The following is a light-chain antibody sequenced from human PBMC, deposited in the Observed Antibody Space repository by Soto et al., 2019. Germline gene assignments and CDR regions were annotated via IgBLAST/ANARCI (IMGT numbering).Light chain of an antibody. CDR2: AQX. Sequence: EIHMTQSPSSLAASLGDRVTFPXRASRSISIYFNWYQQQPGXXTKIXXXAQXSLQSGIPSRFSAYGSGKDFTLTISSLQPEDFATYYCQQSYRTPTYTFGQGTRLEIK. CDR3: QQSYRTPTYT. CDR1: RSISIY. V-gene: IGKV1-39*01. J-gene: IGKJ5*01.